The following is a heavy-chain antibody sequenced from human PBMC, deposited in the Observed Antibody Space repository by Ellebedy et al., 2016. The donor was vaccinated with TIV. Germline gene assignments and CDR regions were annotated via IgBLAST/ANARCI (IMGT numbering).Heavy chain of an antibody. CDR1: GFTFSDYY. Sequence: GGSLRLXXAASGFTFSDYYMSWIRQAPGKGLEWVSYISSSGSTIYYADSVKGRFTISRDNAKNSLYLQMNSLRAEDTAVYYCARVWRILTGRGADAFDIWGQGTMVTVSS. V-gene: IGHV3-11*01. CDR3: ARVWRILTGRGADAFDI. J-gene: IGHJ3*02. CDR2: ISSSGSTI. D-gene: IGHD3-9*01.